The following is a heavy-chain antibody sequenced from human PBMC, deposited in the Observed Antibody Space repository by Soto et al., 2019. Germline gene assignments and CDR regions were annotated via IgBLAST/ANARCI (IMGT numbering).Heavy chain of an antibody. CDR1: GDSVSSNSAA. CDR2: TYYRSKWYN. J-gene: IGHJ4*02. CDR3: ARDRAVLGQQLANFDY. D-gene: IGHD6-13*01. V-gene: IGHV6-1*01. Sequence: PSQTLSLTCAISGDSVSSNSAAWSWIRQSPSRGLEWLGRTYYRSKWYNDYAVSVKSRITINPDTSKNQFSLQLNSVTPEDTAVYYCARDRAVLGQQLANFDYWGQGTLVTVSS.